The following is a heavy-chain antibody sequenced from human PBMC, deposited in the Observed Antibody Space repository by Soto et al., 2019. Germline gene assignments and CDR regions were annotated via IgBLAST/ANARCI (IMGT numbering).Heavy chain of an antibody. CDR1: GGSISNQY. D-gene: IGHD2-2*01. V-gene: IGHV4-59*08. Sequence: SETLSLTCTVSGGSISNQYWSWIRQPPGKGLESIGYIYSSGSTNYNPSLKSRVTISVDTSKNQFSLKLSSVTAADTAVYYCAGRGLVVSGKYWFDPWGQGTLVTVAS. CDR3: AGRGLVVSGKYWFDP. CDR2: IYSSGST. J-gene: IGHJ5*02.